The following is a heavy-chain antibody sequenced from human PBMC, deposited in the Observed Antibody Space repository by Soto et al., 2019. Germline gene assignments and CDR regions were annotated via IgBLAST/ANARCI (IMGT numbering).Heavy chain of an antibody. J-gene: IGHJ6*02. V-gene: IGHV3-74*01. CDR1: GFTFSNYW. CDR3: ARDRYSGMDV. Sequence: EVQLVESGGGLIQPGGSLRLSCAASGFTFSNYWIHWVRQAPGKGLVWVSRIDNDGRSTTYADSVKGRFTISRDNAKNTLYLQMNSLRAEDTAVYYCARDRYSGMDVWGQGTTVTVS. CDR2: IDNDGRST.